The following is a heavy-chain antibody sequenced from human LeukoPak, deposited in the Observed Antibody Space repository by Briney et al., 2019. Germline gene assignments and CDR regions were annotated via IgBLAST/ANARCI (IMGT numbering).Heavy chain of an antibody. CDR1: GGSFSDPY. D-gene: IGHD2-2*01. CDR3: ARPDCSSTSCYGNLNWFDP. Sequence: PSETLSLTCAVYGGSFSDPYWNWIRQSPGKGLEWIGEINYGGSTNYNPSLKRRVTMSVDTSKNQFSLKLTSVTAADTAVYYCARPDCSSTSCYGNLNWFDPWGQGTLVTVSS. CDR2: INYGGST. V-gene: IGHV4-34*01. J-gene: IGHJ5*02.